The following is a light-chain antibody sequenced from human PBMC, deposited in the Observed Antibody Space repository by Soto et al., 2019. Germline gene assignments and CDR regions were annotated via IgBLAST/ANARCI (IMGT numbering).Light chain of an antibody. J-gene: IGLJ2*01. CDR3: SSYTPSSTL. V-gene: IGLV2-14*01. Sequence: QSVLTQPASVSGSPGQSITISCTGTSTDVGRYNYVSWYQQHPGKAPKLIIYEVSNRPSRVSNRFSGSKSGNTASLTISGLQAEDEADYYCSSYTPSSTLFGGGTKVTVL. CDR2: EVS. CDR1: STDVGRYNY.